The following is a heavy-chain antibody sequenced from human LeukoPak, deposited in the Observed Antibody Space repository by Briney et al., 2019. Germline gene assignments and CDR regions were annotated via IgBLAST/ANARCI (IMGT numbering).Heavy chain of an antibody. V-gene: IGHV3-48*03. CDR3: ARDRRDGYNFDY. CDR1: GFTFSSYE. Sequence: GGSLRLSCAASGFTFSSYEMNWVRRAPGKGLEWVSYISSSGSTIYYADSVKGRFTISRDNAKNSLYLQMNSLRAEDTAVYYCARDRRDGYNFDYWGQGTLVTVSS. D-gene: IGHD5-24*01. J-gene: IGHJ4*02. CDR2: ISSSGSTI.